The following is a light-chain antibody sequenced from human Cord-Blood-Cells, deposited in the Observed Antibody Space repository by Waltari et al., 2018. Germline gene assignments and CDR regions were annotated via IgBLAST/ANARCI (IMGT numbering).Light chain of an antibody. Sequence: QSALTQPASVSGSPGQSITISSTGTSSDVGSYNLVSCYQQHPGKAPKLMIYEGSKRPSGVSNRFSGSKSGNTASLTISGLQAEDEADYYCCSYAGSSNWVFGGGTKLTVL. CDR3: CSYAGSSNWV. V-gene: IGLV2-23*01. CDR1: SSDVGSYNL. CDR2: EGS. J-gene: IGLJ3*02.